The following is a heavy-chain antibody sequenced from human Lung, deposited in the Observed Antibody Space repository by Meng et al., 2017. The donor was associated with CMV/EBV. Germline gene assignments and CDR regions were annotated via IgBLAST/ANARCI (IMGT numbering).Heavy chain of an antibody. V-gene: IGHV3-7*01. CDR2: IKQDGSEK. CDR1: GFTFSSYW. Sequence: SXAASGFTFSSYWMSWVRQAPGRGLEWVANIKQDGSEKYYVDSVKGRFTISRDNAKNSLYLQMNSLRAEDTAVYYCARERVRVAGGGGYYYGMDVWGQGTTVXVSS. CDR3: ARERVRVAGGGGYYYGMDV. D-gene: IGHD2-15*01. J-gene: IGHJ6*02.